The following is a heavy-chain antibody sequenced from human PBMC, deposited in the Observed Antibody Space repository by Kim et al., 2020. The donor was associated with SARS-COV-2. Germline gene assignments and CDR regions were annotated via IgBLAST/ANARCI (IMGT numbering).Heavy chain of an antibody. CDR2: SSYI. J-gene: IGHJ5*02. D-gene: IGHD6-13*01. V-gene: IGHV3-21*01. CDR3: AIIMGIHS. Sequence: SSYIYYADSVKGRFTISRDNAKNSLYLQMNSLRAEDTAVYYCAIIMGIHSWGQGTLVTVSS.